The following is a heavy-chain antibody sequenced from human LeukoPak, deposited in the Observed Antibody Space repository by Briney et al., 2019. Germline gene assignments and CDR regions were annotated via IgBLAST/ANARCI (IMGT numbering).Heavy chain of an antibody. CDR1: GLTFGRYS. V-gene: IGHV3-21*01. CDR2: ISSSSSYI. J-gene: IGHJ4*02. CDR3: ASGRGGAGDFDY. Sequence: PGGSLRLSCAASGLTFGRYSMNWVRQAPGKGLEWVSFISSSSSYIYYADSVKGRLTISRDNAKSSLYLQMNSLRAEDTAVYYCASGRGGAGDFDYWGQGTLVTVSS. D-gene: IGHD1-26*01.